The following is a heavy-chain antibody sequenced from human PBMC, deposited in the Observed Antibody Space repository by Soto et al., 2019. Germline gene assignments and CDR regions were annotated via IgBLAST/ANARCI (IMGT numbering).Heavy chain of an antibody. CDR1: GFTFSSYS. Sequence: EVQLVESGGGLVKPGGSLRLSCAASGFTFSSYSMNWVRQAPGKGLEWVSSISSSSSYIYYADSVKGRFTISRDNAKNSLYLQMNSLRAEDTAVYYWARGGVTFGGVIVIYFDYWGQGTLVTVSS. J-gene: IGHJ4*02. V-gene: IGHV3-21*01. CDR3: ARGGVTFGGVIVIYFDY. CDR2: ISSSSSYI. D-gene: IGHD3-16*02.